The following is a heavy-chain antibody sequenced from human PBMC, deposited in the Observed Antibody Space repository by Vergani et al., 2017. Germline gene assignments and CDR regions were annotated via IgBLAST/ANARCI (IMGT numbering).Heavy chain of an antibody. CDR1: HFSFSDYG. Sequence: QVELVESGGGVVQPGRSLRLSCEAPHFSFSDYGMHWVRQAPGKGLEWVAIIWFDGSLKYYADSVKGRFTISRDNSRNTLYLQMNSLRAEDTAVYYCARVGDRSSDYDDAYMHVWRKGTTVTVSS. CDR2: IWFDGSLK. J-gene: IGHJ6*03. V-gene: IGHV3-33*01. D-gene: IGHD3-16*01. CDR3: ARVGDRSSDYDDAYMHV.